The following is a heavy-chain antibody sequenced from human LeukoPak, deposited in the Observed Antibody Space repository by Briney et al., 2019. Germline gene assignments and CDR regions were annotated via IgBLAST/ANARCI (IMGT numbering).Heavy chain of an antibody. CDR3: AKERGRGGCYGMDV. CDR1: GFTLSSYW. Sequence: PGGSQRLSCAASGFTLSSYWMSWVRQAPGKGLEWVANINRDGSEKYYVDSVKGRFTISRDNAKNSLYLQMNSLRAEDTSVYYCAKERGRGGCYGMDVWGQGTTVTVSS. V-gene: IGHV3-7*01. CDR2: INRDGSEK. J-gene: IGHJ6*02. D-gene: IGHD6-25*01.